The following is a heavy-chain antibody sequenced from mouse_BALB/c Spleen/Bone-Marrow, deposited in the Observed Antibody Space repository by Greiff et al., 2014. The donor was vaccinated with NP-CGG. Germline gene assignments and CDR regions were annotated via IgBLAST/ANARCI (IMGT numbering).Heavy chain of an antibody. V-gene: IGHV1-54*01. J-gene: IGHJ4*01. CDR1: GYAFTNYL. D-gene: IGHD4-1*01. CDR3: ARCLTGTSALDF. Sequence: QVQLQQSGAELVRPGTSVKVSCKASGYAFTNYLIEWVKQRPGQGLEWIGVINPGSGGTNYNEKFRGKATLTADKSSNTAYMQLSSLTSDDSAVYFCARCLTGTSALDFWGQGTSVTVSS. CDR2: INPGSGGT.